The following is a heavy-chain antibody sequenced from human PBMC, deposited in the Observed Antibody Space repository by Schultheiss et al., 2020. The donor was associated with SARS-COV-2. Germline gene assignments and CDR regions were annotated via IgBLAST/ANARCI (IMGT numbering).Heavy chain of an antibody. CDR1: GYTFTSYA. CDR3: ARERVVVLMDSYYYYFGMDV. V-gene: IGHV1-2*02. D-gene: IGHD2-8*01. Sequence: ASVKVSCKASGYTFTSYAMHWVRQAPGQGLEWMGWINPNSGGTNYAQKFQGRVTMTRDTSISTAYMELSRLRSDDMAVYYCARERVVVLMDSYYYYFGMDVWGQGTTVTVSS. J-gene: IGHJ6*02. CDR2: INPNSGGT.